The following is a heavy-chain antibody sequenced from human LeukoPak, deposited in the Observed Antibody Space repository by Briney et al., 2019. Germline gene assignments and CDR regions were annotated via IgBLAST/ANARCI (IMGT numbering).Heavy chain of an antibody. J-gene: IGHJ4*02. CDR3: ARVRIAVAGHTLPSYFDY. Sequence: SETLSLTCTVSGGSVSSGSYYWSWIRQPPGKALEWIGYIYYSGSTNYNPSLKSRVTISVDTSKNQFSLKLSSVTAADTAVYYCARVRIAVAGHTLPSYFDYWGQGTLVTVSS. CDR1: GGSVSSGSYY. CDR2: IYYSGST. D-gene: IGHD6-19*01. V-gene: IGHV4-61*01.